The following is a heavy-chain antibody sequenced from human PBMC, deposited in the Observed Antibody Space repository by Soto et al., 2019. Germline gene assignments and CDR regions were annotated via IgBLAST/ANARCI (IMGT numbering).Heavy chain of an antibody. J-gene: IGHJ3*02. CDR2: TYYRSKWYN. Sequence: SQTLSLTCAISGDSVSSNSAAWNCSMQSPSRGLEWLGRTYYRSKWYNDYAVSVKSRITINPDTSKNQFSLQLNSVTPEDTAVYYCARWIQGSHAFEIWGQGTMVTVSS. CDR3: ARWIQGSHAFEI. CDR1: GDSVSSNSAA. V-gene: IGHV6-1*01. D-gene: IGHD5-18*01.